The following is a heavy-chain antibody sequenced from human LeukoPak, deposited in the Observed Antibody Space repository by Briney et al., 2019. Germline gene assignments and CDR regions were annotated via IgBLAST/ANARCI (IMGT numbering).Heavy chain of an antibody. V-gene: IGHV4-34*01. CDR1: GGSFSGYY. CDR2: INHSGST. J-gene: IGHJ4*02. D-gene: IGHD3-22*01. Sequence: SETLSLTCAVYGGSFSGYYWSWICQPPGKGLEWIGEINHSGSTNYNPSLKSRVTISVDTSKNQFSLKLSSVTAADTAVYYCARAHLSYYYDSSGYADYWGQGTLVTVSS. CDR3: ARAHLSYYYDSSGYADY.